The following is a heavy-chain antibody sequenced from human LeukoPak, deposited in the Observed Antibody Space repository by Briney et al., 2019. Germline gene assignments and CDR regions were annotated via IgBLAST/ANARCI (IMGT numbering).Heavy chain of an antibody. V-gene: IGHV4-59*08. D-gene: IGHD4-17*01. J-gene: IGHJ4*02. CDR2: IYYSGST. Sequence: SETLSLTCTVSGGSISSYYWSWIRQPPGKGLEWIGYIYYSGSTNYNPSLKSRVTISVDTSKNQFSLKLSSVTAADTAVYYCARRTDYGDHHFDYWGQGTLVTVSS. CDR3: ARRTDYGDHHFDY. CDR1: GGSISSYY.